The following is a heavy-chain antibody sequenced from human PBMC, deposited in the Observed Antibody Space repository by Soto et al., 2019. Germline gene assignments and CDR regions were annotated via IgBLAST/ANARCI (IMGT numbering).Heavy chain of an antibody. CDR1: GYTFTTYG. Sequence: RASVKVSCKASGYTFTTYGSSWVRQAPGQGLEWMGWSSAYNGNTNYAQKFQGRVAMTTDTSTSTAYMELRSLRSDDTAVYYCARAPPDTAVKYYDRSAIWFDPCGKGALVTLS. D-gene: IGHD3-22*01. CDR3: ARAPPDTAVKYYDRSAIWFDP. J-gene: IGHJ5*02. CDR2: SSAYNGNT. V-gene: IGHV1-18*01.